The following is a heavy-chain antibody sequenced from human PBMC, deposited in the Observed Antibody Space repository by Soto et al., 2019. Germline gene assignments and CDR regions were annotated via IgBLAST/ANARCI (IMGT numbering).Heavy chain of an antibody. D-gene: IGHD2-21*02. Sequence: QVQLVESGGGVVQPGRSLRLSCAASGFTFSSYGMHWVRQAPGKGLEWVAVISYDGSNKYYADSVKGRFTISRDKSKNTLYLQMKRLRAEDTAVYYCAKGHTGGNSDYWGQGTLVPVSS. CDR3: AKGHTGGNSDY. V-gene: IGHV3-30*18. J-gene: IGHJ4*02. CDR2: ISYDGSNK. CDR1: GFTFSSYG.